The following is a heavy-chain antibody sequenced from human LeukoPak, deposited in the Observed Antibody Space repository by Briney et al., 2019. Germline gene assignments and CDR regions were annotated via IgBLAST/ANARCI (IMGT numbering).Heavy chain of an antibody. J-gene: IGHJ6*02. CDR3: AKVGCSGWYAMDV. CDR1: GLTFTYYA. V-gene: IGHV3-23*01. Sequence: GGSLRLSCTASGLTFTYYAMTRVRQAPGKGLEWDSLISGSGGSAKYADSVKGRFTISRDNSKNTLFLQMSSLRAEDTAIYYCAKVGCSGWYAMDVWGRGTSVTVS. CDR2: ISGSGGSA. D-gene: IGHD6-19*01.